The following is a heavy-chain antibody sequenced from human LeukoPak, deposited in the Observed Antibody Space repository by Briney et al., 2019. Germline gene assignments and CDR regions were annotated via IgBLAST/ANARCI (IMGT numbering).Heavy chain of an antibody. V-gene: IGHV1-69*05. J-gene: IGHJ3*02. Sequence: SVKVSCKASGGTFSSYAISWVRQAPGQGLEWMGGIIPIFGTANYAQKFQGRVTITTDESTSTAYMELSSLRSEDTAVYYCARATVQWTGAFDIWGQGTMVTVSS. CDR1: GGTFSSYA. D-gene: IGHD6-19*01. CDR2: IIPIFGTA. CDR3: ARATVQWTGAFDI.